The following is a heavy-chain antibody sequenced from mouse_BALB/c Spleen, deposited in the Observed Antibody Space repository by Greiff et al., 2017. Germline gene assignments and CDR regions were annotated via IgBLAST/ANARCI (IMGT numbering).Heavy chain of an antibody. Sequence: QVQLQQSGPGLVAPSQSLSITCTVSGFSLTSYGVHWVRQPPGKGLEWLGVIWAGGSTNYNSALMSRLSISKDNSKSQVFLKMNSLQTDDTAMYYCARDPFDGYFLDDWGQGTTLTVSS. J-gene: IGHJ2*01. V-gene: IGHV2-9*02. D-gene: IGHD2-3*01. CDR3: ARDPFDGYFLDD. CDR2: IWAGGST. CDR1: GFSLTSYG.